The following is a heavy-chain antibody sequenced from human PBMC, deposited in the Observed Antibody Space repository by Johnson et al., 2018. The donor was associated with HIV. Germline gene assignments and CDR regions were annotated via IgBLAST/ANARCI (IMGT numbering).Heavy chain of an antibody. D-gene: IGHD1-26*01. J-gene: IGHJ3*02. V-gene: IGHV3-7*05. CDR2: IKQDGSEQ. CDR1: GCLFSVYW. CDR3: ATFGGGSFHAFDI. Sequence: EVQLVESGGGLVQPGGSLRLSCAASGCLFSVYWMSWVRQAPGKGLEWVANIKQDGSEQYYVDSVQGRFTISRDTAKNSLYLQMNSLRAEDTAVYYCATFGGGSFHAFDIWGQGTMVTVSS.